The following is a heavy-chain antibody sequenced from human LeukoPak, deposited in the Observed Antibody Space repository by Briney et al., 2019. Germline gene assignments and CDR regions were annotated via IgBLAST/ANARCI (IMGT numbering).Heavy chain of an antibody. V-gene: IGHV3-7*01. J-gene: IGHJ4*02. D-gene: IGHD5-24*01. Sequence: PGGSLRLSCEASGFNLNYYWLGWVRQAPGKGLEWVALIHHDESEKYYVDSVKGRFSISRDNAKSSVYLQMDSLRVDDTAVYYCSRWLSQYYFDYWGQGALVSVSS. CDR1: GFNLNYYW. CDR3: SRWLSQYYFDY. CDR2: IHHDESEK.